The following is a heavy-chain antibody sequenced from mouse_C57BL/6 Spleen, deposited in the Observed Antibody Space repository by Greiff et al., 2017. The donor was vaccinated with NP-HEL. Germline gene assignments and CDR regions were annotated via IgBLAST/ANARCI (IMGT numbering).Heavy chain of an antibody. CDR2: INPSTGGT. V-gene: IGHV1-42*01. CDR1: GYSFTGYY. CDR3: ARSLRGFAY. J-gene: IGHJ3*01. Sequence: EVKVEESGPELVKPGASVKISCKASGYSFTGYYMNWVKQSPEKSLEWIGEINPSTGGTTYNQKFKAKATLTVDKSSSTAYMQLKSLTSEDSAVYYCARSLRGFAYWGQGTLVTVSA.